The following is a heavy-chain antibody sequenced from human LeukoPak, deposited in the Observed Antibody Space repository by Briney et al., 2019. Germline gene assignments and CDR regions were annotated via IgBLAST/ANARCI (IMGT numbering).Heavy chain of an antibody. V-gene: IGHV3-53*04. CDR1: GFTVSSNY. J-gene: IGHJ6*02. CDR2: IYSGGST. Sequence: GGSLRLSCAASGFTVSSNYMSWVRQAPGKGLEWVSVIYSGGSTYYANSVKGRFTISRHNSKNTLYLQMNSLRAEDTAVYYCARDRLYYGSGSPYPYYYGMDVWGQGTTVTVSS. D-gene: IGHD3-10*01. CDR3: ARDRLYYGSGSPYPYYYGMDV.